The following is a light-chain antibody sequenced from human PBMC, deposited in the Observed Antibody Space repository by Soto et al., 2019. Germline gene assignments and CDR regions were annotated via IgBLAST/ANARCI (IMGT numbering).Light chain of an antibody. CDR1: HGISNY. CDR3: QKYDSVPRT. Sequence: DIQMTQSPSSLSASVGDRVTITCRASHGISNYLAWFQQKPGKVPKLLIYTASTLLSGVPSRFSGGGSVTYFTLTISSLQPEDVATYYCQKYDSVPRTFGQGTKVEIK. J-gene: IGKJ1*01. CDR2: TAS. V-gene: IGKV1-27*01.